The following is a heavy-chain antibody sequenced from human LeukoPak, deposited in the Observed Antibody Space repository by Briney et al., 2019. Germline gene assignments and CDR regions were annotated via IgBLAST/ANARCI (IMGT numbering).Heavy chain of an antibody. CDR2: ISSSGSTI. V-gene: IGHV3-48*03. D-gene: IGHD4-23*01. J-gene: IGHJ4*02. CDR1: GFTFSSYE. Sequence: PGGSLRLSCAASGFTFSSYEMNWVRQAPGKGLEWVSYISSSGSTIYYADSVKGRFTISRDNAKNSLYLQMNSLRAEDTAVYYCAKDFSLTPLVYWGQGTLVTVSS. CDR3: AKDFSLTPLVY.